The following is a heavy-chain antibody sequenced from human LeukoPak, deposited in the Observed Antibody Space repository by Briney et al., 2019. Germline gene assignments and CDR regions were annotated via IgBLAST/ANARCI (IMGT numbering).Heavy chain of an antibody. CDR1: GYSFSSYW. V-gene: IGHV5-51*01. Sequence: GESLKISCQGSGYSFSSYWIGWVRQLPGKGLEWMGIIYPGDSDTIYSPSFQGQVTISADKSISTAYLQWSSPKASDTAMYYCARRIHYYYGMDVWGQGTTVTVSS. CDR3: ARRIHYYYGMDV. CDR2: IYPGDSDT. J-gene: IGHJ6*02.